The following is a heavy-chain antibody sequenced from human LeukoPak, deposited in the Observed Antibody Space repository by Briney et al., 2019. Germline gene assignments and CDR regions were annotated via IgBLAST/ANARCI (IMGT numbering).Heavy chain of an antibody. V-gene: IGHV4-39*07. J-gene: IGHJ4*02. Sequence: PSETLSLTCTVSGGSISSSTYYWGWIRQPPGKGLEWIGSIYYSGSTNYNPSLKSRVTISVDTSKNQFSLKLSSVTAADTAVYYCARGVPIPGYSSGWSRVFDYWGQGTLVTVSS. CDR2: IYYSGST. D-gene: IGHD6-19*01. CDR3: ARGVPIPGYSSGWSRVFDY. CDR1: GGSISSSTYY.